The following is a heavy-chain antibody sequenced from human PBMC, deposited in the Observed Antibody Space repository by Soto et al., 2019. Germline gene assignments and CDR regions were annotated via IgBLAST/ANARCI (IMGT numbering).Heavy chain of an antibody. D-gene: IGHD6-19*01. CDR2: IKQDGGEK. CDR3: ARDLGAGWYFRFDY. V-gene: IGHV3-7*01. Sequence: GGSLRLSCVVSGFTLNTYWMSWVRQAPGKGLEWVANIKQDGGEKPYVNSVKGRLPISRDNAKNALYLQMNSLRAEDTAVYYCARDLGAGWYFRFDYWGHGTRVTVSS. J-gene: IGHJ4*01. CDR1: GFTLNTYW.